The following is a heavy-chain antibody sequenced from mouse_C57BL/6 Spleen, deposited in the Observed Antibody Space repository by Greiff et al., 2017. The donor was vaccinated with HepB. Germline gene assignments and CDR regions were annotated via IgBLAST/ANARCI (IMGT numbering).Heavy chain of an antibody. CDR1: GFTFSDYY. J-gene: IGHJ1*03. CDR3: ARDLGQGYFDV. CDR2: INYDGSST. D-gene: IGHD4-1*01. Sequence: EVKLVESEGGLVQPGSSMKLSCTASGFTFSDYYMAWVRQVPEKGLEWVANINYDGSSTYYLDSLKSRFIISRDNAKNILYLQMSSLKSEDTATYYCARDLGQGYFDVWGTGTTVTVSS. V-gene: IGHV5-16*01.